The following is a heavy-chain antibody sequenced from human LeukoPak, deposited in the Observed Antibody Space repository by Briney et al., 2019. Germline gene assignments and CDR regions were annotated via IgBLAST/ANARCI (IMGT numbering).Heavy chain of an antibody. V-gene: IGHV3-33*08. J-gene: IGHJ4*02. D-gene: IGHD3-22*01. CDR2: IWCDGSNK. CDR3: ARNSYYYDSSGSPLDY. CDR1: GFTFSSYA. Sequence: PGGSLRLSCAASGFTFSSYAMHWVRQAPGKGLEWVAVIWCDGSNKYYADSVKGRFTISRDNSKNTLYLQMNSLRAEDTAVYYCARNSYYYDSSGSPLDYWGQGTLVTVSS.